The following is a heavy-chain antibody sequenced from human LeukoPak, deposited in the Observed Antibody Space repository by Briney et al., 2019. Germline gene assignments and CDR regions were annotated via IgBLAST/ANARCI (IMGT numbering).Heavy chain of an antibody. D-gene: IGHD2-15*01. CDR1: GGSISSYY. CDR2: IYYSGST. J-gene: IGHJ4*02. V-gene: IGHV4-59*01. Sequence: PSETLSLTCTVSGGSISSYYWSWIRQPPGKGLEWIGYIYYSGSTNYNPSLKSRVTISVDTSKNQFSLKLSSVTAADTAVYYCGRGIYGGRVWGQGTLVTVSS. CDR3: GRGIYGGRV.